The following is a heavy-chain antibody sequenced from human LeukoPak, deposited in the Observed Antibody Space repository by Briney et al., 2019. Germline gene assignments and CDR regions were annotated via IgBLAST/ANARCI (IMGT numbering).Heavy chain of an antibody. J-gene: IGHJ3*02. CDR1: GGTFSSYA. CDR3: ARYPITVERGSDAFDI. D-gene: IGHD3-10*01. Sequence: WASVKVSCKASGGTFSSYAISWVRQAPGQGLEWMGGIIPIFGTANYAQKFQGRVTITADESTSTAYMELSSLRSEDTAVYYCARYPITVERGSDAFDIWGQGTMVTVSS. CDR2: IIPIFGTA. V-gene: IGHV1-69*13.